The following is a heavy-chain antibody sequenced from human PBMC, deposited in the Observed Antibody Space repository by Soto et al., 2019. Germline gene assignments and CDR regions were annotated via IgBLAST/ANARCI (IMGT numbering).Heavy chain of an antibody. V-gene: IGHV3-21*06. J-gene: IGHJ4*02. CDR3: ARDIWEMSAV. CDR2: ISSSSSYI. Sequence: GGSLRLSCTGSGFTFSSSTMTWVRQGPGKGLEWVSYISSSSSYIYFADSLKGRFTISRDNAKNSLYLQMNSLRAEDTAVYYCARDIWEMSAVWGQGTQVTVSS. CDR1: GFTFSSST. D-gene: IGHD1-26*01.